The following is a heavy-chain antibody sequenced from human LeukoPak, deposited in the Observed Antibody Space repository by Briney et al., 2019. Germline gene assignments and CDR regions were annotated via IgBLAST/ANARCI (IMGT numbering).Heavy chain of an antibody. CDR1: GYSFTSYW. Sequence: GEFLKISCKGSGYSFTSYWIGWVRQMPGKGLEWMGIIYPGDSDTRYSPSFQGQVTISVDKSIGTAYLQWSSLRASDTAMYYCARRVLGTGVDYWGQGTLVTVSS. V-gene: IGHV5-51*01. CDR2: IYPGDSDT. CDR3: ARRVLGTGVDY. J-gene: IGHJ4*02. D-gene: IGHD4/OR15-4a*01.